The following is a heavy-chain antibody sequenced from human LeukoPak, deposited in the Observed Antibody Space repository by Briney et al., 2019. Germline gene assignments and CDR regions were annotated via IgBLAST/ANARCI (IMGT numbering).Heavy chain of an antibody. J-gene: IGHJ4*02. V-gene: IGHV3-30*04. CDR1: GFTFSSYA. CDR3: ARLATNLKYYDILTGYYCDY. D-gene: IGHD3-9*01. CDR2: ISYDGSNK. Sequence: GGSLRLSCAASGFTFSSYAMHWVRQAPGKGLEWVAVISYDGSNKYYADSVKGRFTISRDNSKNTLYLQMNSLRAEDTAVYYCARLATNLKYYDILTGYYCDYWGQGTLVTVSS.